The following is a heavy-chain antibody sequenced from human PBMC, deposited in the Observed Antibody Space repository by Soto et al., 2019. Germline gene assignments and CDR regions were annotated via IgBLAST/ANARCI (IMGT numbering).Heavy chain of an antibody. CDR2: MIPVLGVA. Sequence: QVQLVQSGAEVEKPGSSVKVSCKASGVTLNSYTINWVRQAPGHGPEWLGRMIPVLGVANYAQTFQGRVTITADKSTSTVYMELTSLRSEDTAVYYCARSSVAAAGTLGNWGPGTLVTVSS. V-gene: IGHV1-69*02. CDR1: GVTLNSYT. CDR3: ARSSVAAAGTLGN. J-gene: IGHJ4*02. D-gene: IGHD6-13*01.